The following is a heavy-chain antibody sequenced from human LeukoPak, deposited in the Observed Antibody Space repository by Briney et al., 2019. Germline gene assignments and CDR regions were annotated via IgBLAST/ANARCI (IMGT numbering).Heavy chain of an antibody. V-gene: IGHV4-39*01. CDR1: GGSVSSGSYY. D-gene: IGHD3-16*01. J-gene: IGHJ6*02. CDR3: ARRGFGYSVDV. Sequence: SETLSLTCTVSGGSVSSGSYYWNWIRQPPGKGLEWIASVFHNGATYYIPTLRSRLTISVDSSNNQFTLRLSSVTAADSAVYFCARRGFGYSVDVWGQGTMVTVSS. CDR2: VFHNGAT.